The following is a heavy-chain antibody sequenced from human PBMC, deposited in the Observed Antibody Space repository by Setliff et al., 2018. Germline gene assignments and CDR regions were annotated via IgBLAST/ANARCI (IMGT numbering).Heavy chain of an antibody. V-gene: IGHV1-2*04. CDR1: GYAFTDNY. J-gene: IGHJ3*01. D-gene: IGHD3-16*01. CDR2: INPKTGGT. Sequence: ASVKVSCKTSGYAFTDNYIHWVRQAPGQGLEWMGWINPKTGGTNLAQRFQGWVSMTRDTSITTAYMELSRLTSDDMAVYFCARSDHLVVDGFDVWGQGTMVTV. CDR3: ARSDHLVVDGFDV.